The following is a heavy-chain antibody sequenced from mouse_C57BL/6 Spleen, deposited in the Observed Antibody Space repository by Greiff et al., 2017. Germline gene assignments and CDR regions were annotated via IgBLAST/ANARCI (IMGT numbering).Heavy chain of an antibody. CDR1: GFTFSSYT. J-gene: IGHJ1*03. CDR2: ISGGGGNT. V-gene: IGHV5-9*01. D-gene: IGHD4-1*01. CDR3: ARHGWDPSWYFDV. Sequence: EVHLVESGGGLVKPGGSLKLSCAASGFTFSSYTMSWVRQTPEKRLEWVATISGGGGNTYYPDSVKGRFTISRDNGKNTLYLQRSGLRSEDTAFFYCARHGWDPSWYFDVWGTGTTVTVSS.